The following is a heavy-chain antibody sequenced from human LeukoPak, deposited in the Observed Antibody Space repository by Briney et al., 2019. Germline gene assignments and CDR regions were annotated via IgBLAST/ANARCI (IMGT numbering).Heavy chain of an antibody. CDR3: ARTFYYDTSGFVNFDY. D-gene: IGHD3-22*01. CDR1: GFTFSDYY. Sequence: PGGSLRLSCAASGFTFSDYYMTWIRQAPGRGLEWISYINGSSSDTNYADSVRGRFTISRDNAKNTLYLQMNSLWAEDTAVYYCARTFYYDTSGFVNFDYWGLGTLVTVSS. J-gene: IGHJ4*02. V-gene: IGHV3-11*06. CDR2: INGSSSDT.